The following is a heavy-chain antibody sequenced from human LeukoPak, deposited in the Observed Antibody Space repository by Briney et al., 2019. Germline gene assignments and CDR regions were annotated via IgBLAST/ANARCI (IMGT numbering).Heavy chain of an antibody. D-gene: IGHD2-15*01. CDR2: INSDGRRT. Sequence: GGSLRLSCAASGFTFSSYWMHWVRQAPGKGLVWVSGINSDGRRTSYADSVKGRFTISRDNAKNTLYLQMNSLRAEDTAVYHCASKWSLDHWGQGTLVSVSS. V-gene: IGHV3-74*01. J-gene: IGHJ4*02. CDR1: GFTFSSYW. CDR3: ASKWSLDH.